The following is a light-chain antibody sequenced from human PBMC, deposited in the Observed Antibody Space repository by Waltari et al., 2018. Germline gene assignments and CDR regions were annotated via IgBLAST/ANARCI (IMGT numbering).Light chain of an antibody. CDR3: QQYHNFSRT. J-gene: IGKJ1*01. CDR2: DDS. V-gene: IGKV1-5*01. Sequence: DIQMTQSPSTLSASVGDRVTITCRASQSISVWLAWYQQKPGEAPKLLIYDDSNLEDGVPPRFSASESGTEFTLTIDSLQPGDFATYYCQQYHNFSRTFGQGTKVEIK. CDR1: QSISVW.